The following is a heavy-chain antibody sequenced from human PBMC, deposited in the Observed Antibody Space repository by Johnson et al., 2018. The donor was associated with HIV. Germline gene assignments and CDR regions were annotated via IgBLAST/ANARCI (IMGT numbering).Heavy chain of an antibody. J-gene: IGHJ3*02. D-gene: IGHD3-10*01. CDR1: GFTFDDYA. V-gene: IGHV3-9*03. CDR2: ISWNSGSI. Sequence: VQLVESGGGLVQPGRSLRLSCAASGFTFDDYAMHWIRQAPGKGLEWVSGISWNSGSIGYADSVKGRFTISRDNSKNTLYLQMGSLRAEDMAVYYCARASGEWDAFDIWGQGTVVTVSS. CDR3: ARASGEWDAFDI.